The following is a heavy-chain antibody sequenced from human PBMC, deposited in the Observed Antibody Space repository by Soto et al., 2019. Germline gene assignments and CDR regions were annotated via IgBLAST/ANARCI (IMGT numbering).Heavy chain of an antibody. CDR2: IFHTGTT. D-gene: IGHD2-2*01. V-gene: IGHV4-38-2*01. CDR1: GDSIICIYH. Sequence: PSETLSLSFAVSGDSIICIYHWAWIRQPPWMILEWIASIFHTGTTYYTPSLKSRVTISVDTSKNQFSLKLSSVTAADTAVYYCESIYHRRSTSCYPLFDPWAQGTLVNVSS. CDR3: ESIYHRRSTSCYPLFDP. J-gene: IGHJ5*02.